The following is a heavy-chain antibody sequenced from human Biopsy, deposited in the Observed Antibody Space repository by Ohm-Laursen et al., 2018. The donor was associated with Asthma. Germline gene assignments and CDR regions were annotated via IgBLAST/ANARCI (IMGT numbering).Heavy chain of an antibody. CDR1: GFTFSSYG. D-gene: IGHD3-3*01. V-gene: IGHV3-30*18. J-gene: IGHJ6*02. CDR2: ISYGGSNK. CDR3: AKDTEGRYDFWSGLSYNYYGMDV. Sequence: SLRLSCSASGFTFSSYGMYWVRQAPGKGVEWVAVISYGGSNKYYADSVKGRFTISRDNSKNTLYLQMNSLRAEDTAVYYCAKDTEGRYDFWSGLSYNYYGMDVWGQGTTVTVSS.